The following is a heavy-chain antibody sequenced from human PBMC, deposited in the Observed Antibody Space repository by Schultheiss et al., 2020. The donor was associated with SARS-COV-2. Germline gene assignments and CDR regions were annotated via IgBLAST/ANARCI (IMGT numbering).Heavy chain of an antibody. CDR1: GGSISSYY. CDR2: IYYSGST. V-gene: IGHV4-59*12. J-gene: IGHJ4*02. Sequence: SETLSLTCTVSGGSISSYYWSWIRQPPGKGLEWIGYIYYSGSTNYNPSLKSRVTISVDTSKNQFSLKLSSVTAADTAVYYCARSKSVVGAIDYWGQGTLVTVSS. D-gene: IGHD1-26*01. CDR3: ARSKSVVGAIDY.